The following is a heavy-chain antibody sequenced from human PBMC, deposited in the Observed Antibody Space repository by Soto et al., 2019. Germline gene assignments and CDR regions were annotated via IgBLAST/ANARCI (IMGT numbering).Heavy chain of an antibody. CDR3: ARDTAPADV. V-gene: IGHV1-3*01. CDR2: INAGNGNT. CDR1: GYTFTSYA. D-gene: IGHD4-17*01. J-gene: IGHJ6*02. Sequence: QVQLVQSGAEVKKPGASVKVSCKASGYTFTSYAMHWVRQAPGQRLEWMGWINAGNGNTKYSQKCQGRVTITRDTSASTADMERSSLRSEDTAVYDCARDTAPADVWGQGTTVTVSS.